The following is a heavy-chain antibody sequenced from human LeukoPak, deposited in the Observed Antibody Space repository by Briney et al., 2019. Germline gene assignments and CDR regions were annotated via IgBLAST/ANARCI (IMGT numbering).Heavy chain of an antibody. D-gene: IGHD2-2*01. V-gene: IGHV3-33*08. CDR3: ARDWEYCSSTSCLVPRDAFDI. CDR1: GFTFSSYA. CDR2: IWYDGSNK. Sequence: PGGSLRLSCAASGFTFSSYAMHWVRQAPGKGLEWVAVIWYDGSNKYYADSVKGRFTISRDNSKNTLYLQMNSLRAEDTAVYYCARDWEYCSSTSCLVPRDAFDIWGQGTMVTVSS. J-gene: IGHJ3*02.